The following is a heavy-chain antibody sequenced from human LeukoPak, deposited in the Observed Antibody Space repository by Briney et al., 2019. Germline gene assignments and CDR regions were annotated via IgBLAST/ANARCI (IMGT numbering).Heavy chain of an antibody. Sequence: PGGSLRLSCAASGFTFSSYSMNWVRQAPGKGLEWVSSISSSSSYIYYADSAKGRFTISRDNAKNSLYLQMNSLRAEDTAVYYCALMGYGATGYFQHWGQGTLVTVSS. D-gene: IGHD4-17*01. V-gene: IGHV3-21*01. CDR3: ALMGYGATGYFQH. J-gene: IGHJ1*01. CDR1: GFTFSSYS. CDR2: ISSSSSYI.